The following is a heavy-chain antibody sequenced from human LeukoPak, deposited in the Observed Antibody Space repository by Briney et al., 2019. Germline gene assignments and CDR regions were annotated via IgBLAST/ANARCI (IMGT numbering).Heavy chain of an antibody. V-gene: IGHV3-23*01. D-gene: IGHD2-15*01. CDR1: GFTFSSYA. J-gene: IGHJ4*02. CDR2: ISGCGGST. CDR3: AKGLFYCSGGSCYSDFTYYFDY. Sequence: GGSLRLSCAASGFTFSSYAMSWVRQAPGKGLEGVSAISGCGGSTYYADSVKGRFTISRDNSKNTLYLQMNSLRAEDTAVYYCAKGLFYCSGGSCYSDFTYYFDYWGQRTLVTVSS.